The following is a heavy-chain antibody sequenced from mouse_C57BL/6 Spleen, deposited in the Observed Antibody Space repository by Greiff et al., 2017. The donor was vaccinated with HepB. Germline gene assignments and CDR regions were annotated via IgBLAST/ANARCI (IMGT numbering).Heavy chain of an antibody. V-gene: IGHV5-16*01. CDR3: AMDYEFAY. CDR1: GFTFSDYY. J-gene: IGHJ3*01. Sequence: EVQRVESEGGLVQPGRSMKLSCTASGFTFSDYYMAWVRQVPEKGLEWVANINYDGSSTYYLDSLKSRFIISRDNAKNILYLQMSSLKSEDTATYYCAMDYEFAYWGQGTLVTVSA. CDR2: INYDGSST. D-gene: IGHD2-4*01.